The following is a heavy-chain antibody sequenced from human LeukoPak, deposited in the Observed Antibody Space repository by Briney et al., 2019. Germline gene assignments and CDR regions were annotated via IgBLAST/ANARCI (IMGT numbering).Heavy chain of an antibody. CDR3: ARDSSGWRLFDY. CDR2: IWYDGSNK. D-gene: IGHD6-19*01. J-gene: IGHJ4*02. Sequence: GSLRLSCAASGFSFSNYGMHWVRQAPGRGLEWVAIIWYDGSNKYHADAVKGRFTISRDNSKNTLYPQMNSLRAEDTAVYYCARDSSGWRLFDYWGQGTLVTVSS. V-gene: IGHV3-33*01. CDR1: GFSFSNYG.